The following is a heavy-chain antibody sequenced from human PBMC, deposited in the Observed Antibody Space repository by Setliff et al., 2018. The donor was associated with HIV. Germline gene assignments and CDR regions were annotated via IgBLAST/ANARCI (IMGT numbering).Heavy chain of an antibody. Sequence: VGSLSLSCVASGFTFTSYWMHWVRQVPGKGPVWVSCISNDETTTNYADSVKGRFTVSRDNAKNTVYLQMNSLRAEDTAVYYCVRGPIHGGFDFWGQGALVTSPQ. CDR1: GFTFTSYW. CDR3: VRGPIHGGFDF. J-gene: IGHJ4*02. D-gene: IGHD3-16*01. V-gene: IGHV3-74*01. CDR2: ISNDETTT.